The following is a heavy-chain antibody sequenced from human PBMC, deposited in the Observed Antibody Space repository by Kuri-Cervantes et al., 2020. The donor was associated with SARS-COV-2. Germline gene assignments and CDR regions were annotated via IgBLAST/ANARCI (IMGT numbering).Heavy chain of an antibody. CDR1: GFTFVSHA. CDR3: AREGDYSGSLSGVDY. CDR2: VSYDGRTK. V-gene: IGHV3-30*04. D-gene: IGHD1-26*01. J-gene: IGHJ4*01. Sequence: GESLKISCEASGFTFVSHAMHWVRQAPGKGLEWVAVVSYDGRTKFYADSVKGRFTISRDNSKNTLYLQMNSLRAEDTAVYYCAREGDYSGSLSGVDYWGQGNLIHGAS.